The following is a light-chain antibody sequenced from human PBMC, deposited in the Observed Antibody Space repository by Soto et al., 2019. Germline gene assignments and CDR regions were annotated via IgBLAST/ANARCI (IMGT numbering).Light chain of an antibody. CDR2: DAS. J-gene: IGKJ4*01. CDR3: QQYESYPLT. Sequence: DIPMTQSPSTLSASVGDRVSITCRASQSISGWLAWYQQKPGNAPKLLIYDASYLENGVPSRFSGSGSGTEFTLTITTLQPDDFATYYCQQYESYPLTFGGGTKVESK. CDR1: QSISGW. V-gene: IGKV1-5*01.